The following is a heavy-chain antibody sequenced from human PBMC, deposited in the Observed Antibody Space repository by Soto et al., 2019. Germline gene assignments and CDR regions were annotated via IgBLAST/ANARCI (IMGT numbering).Heavy chain of an antibody. J-gene: IGHJ4*02. CDR1: GFTFTSYW. CDR2: IYPGDSDT. D-gene: IGHD2-2*01. V-gene: IGHV5-51*01. Sequence: GGSLRLSCAASGFTFTSYWIGWVRQMPGKGLEWMGIIYPGDSDTRYSPSFQGQVTISADKSISTAYLQWSSLKASDTAMYYCARHFEPALGYYFDYWGQGTLVTVSS. CDR3: ARHFEPALGYYFDY.